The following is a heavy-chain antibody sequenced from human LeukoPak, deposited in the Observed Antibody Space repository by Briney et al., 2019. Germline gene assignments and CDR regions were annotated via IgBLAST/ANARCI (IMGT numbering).Heavy chain of an antibody. CDR1: GGSINTYY. D-gene: IGHD2-21*02. CDR2: IYFSGST. J-gene: IGHJ4*02. Sequence: SETLSLTCTVSGGSINTYYWSWIRQPPGKGLEWIGNIYFSGSTNYNPSLKSRVTISVDTSKNQFSLNLRSVAATDAAVYYCARAFYCGGDCCIDYWGQGTLVTVSS. CDR3: ARAFYCGGDCCIDY. V-gene: IGHV4-59*12.